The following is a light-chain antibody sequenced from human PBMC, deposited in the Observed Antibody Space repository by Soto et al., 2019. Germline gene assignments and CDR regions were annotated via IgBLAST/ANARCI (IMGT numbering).Light chain of an antibody. CDR2: EVS. Sequence: QSVLNQPASVSGSPGQSITISCTGTSSDVGGYNYVSWYQQHPGKAPKLMIYEVSNRPSGVSNRFSGSKSGNTASLTISGRQAEDEADYYCSSYTSSSTWVFGGGTKLTVL. CDR3: SSYTSSSTWV. CDR1: SSDVGGYNY. J-gene: IGLJ3*02. V-gene: IGLV2-14*01.